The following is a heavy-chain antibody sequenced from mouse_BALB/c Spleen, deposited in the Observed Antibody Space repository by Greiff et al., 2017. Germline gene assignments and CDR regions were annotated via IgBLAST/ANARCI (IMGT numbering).Heavy chain of an antibody. CDR2: ISYDGSN. J-gene: IGHJ3*01. Sequence: EVKLMESGPGLVKPSQSLSLTCSVTGYSITSGYYWNWIRQFPGNKLEWMGYISYDGSNNYNPSLKNRISITRDTSKNQFFLKLNSVTTEDTATYYCARDDGYYPWFAYWGQGTLVTVSA. V-gene: IGHV3-6*02. D-gene: IGHD2-3*01. CDR1: GYSITSGYY. CDR3: ARDDGYYPWFAY.